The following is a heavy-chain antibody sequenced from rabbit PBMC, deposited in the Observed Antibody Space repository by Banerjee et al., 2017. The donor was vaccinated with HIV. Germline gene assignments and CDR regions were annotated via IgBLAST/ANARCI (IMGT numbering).Heavy chain of an antibody. V-gene: IGHV1S45*01. CDR2: INTSSGTT. D-gene: IGHD1-1*01. CDR1: GIDFSNKYV. CDR3: ARDLAAVIGWNFGL. J-gene: IGHJ4*01. Sequence: QEQLVESGGGLVTLGGSLKLSCKASGIDFSNKYVMCWVRQAPGKGLEWIACINTSSGTTVYASWAKGRFTISRTSSTTVTLQMTSLTAADTATYFCARDLAAVIGWNFGLRGPGTLVTVS.